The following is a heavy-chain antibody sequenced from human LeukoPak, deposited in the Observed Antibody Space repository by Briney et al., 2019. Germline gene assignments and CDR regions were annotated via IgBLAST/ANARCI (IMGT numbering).Heavy chain of an antibody. CDR3: AKDLWGYCSGGSCYPFDY. CDR1: GFTFSSYA. D-gene: IGHD2-15*01. J-gene: IGHJ4*02. V-gene: IGHV3-23*01. CDR2: ISGSGGST. Sequence: GGSLRLSCAASGFTFSSYAMSWVRQAPGKGLEWVSAISGSGGSTYYADSVKGRFTISRDNSKNTLYLQMNSLRAEDTAVYYCAKDLWGYCSGGSCYPFDYWGQGTLVTVSS.